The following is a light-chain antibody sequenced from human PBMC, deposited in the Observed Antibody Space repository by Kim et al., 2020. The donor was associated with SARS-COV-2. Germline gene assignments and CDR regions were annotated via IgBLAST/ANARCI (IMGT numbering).Light chain of an antibody. CDR1: QSISSS. Sequence: SASWGDGVTITCRASQSISSSLAWYQQKPGEAPELLIYAASTLERGVPSRFSGTGSGTEFTLTISSLHSEDLATYYCQQYSSYSTFGQGTKVDIK. J-gene: IGKJ1*01. V-gene: IGKV1-5*01. CDR2: AAS. CDR3: QQYSSYST.